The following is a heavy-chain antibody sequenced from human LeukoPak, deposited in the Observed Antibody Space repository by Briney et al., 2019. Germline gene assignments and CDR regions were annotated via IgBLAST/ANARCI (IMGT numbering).Heavy chain of an antibody. CDR1: GFIFSSYA. D-gene: IGHD3-22*01. Sequence: GWSLRLSSAASGFIFSSYAMSWVRQAPGKGLERVSAFSGRGGSPYYADSVKGRFTISRDNSKNTLYLQMNSLRAEDTAIYYCARCTTASSGWCNWLDPWGQGTLVTVSS. CDR3: ARCTTASSGWCNWLDP. CDR2: FSGRGGSP. V-gene: IGHV3-23*01. J-gene: IGHJ5*02.